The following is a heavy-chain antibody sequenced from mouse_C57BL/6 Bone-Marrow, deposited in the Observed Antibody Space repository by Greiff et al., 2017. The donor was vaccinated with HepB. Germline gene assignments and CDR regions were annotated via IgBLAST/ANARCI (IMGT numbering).Heavy chain of an antibody. CDR2: IDPENGDT. CDR3: TPLVINKVVAPFAY. D-gene: IGHD1-1*01. V-gene: IGHV14-4*01. CDR1: GFNIKDDY. Sequence: EVQLQQSGAELVRPGASVKLSCTASGFNIKDDYLHWVKQRPEQGLEWIGWIDPENGDTEYASKFQGKATITADTSSNPAYLQLSSLTSEDTAVYYCTPLVINKVVAPFAYWGQGTLVTVSA. J-gene: IGHJ3*01.